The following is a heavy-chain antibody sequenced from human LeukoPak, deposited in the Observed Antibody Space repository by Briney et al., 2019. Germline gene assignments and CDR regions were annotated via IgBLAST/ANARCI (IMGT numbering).Heavy chain of an antibody. CDR3: TRHRSRRDGYNYGWFDY. J-gene: IGHJ4*02. D-gene: IGHD5-24*01. Sequence: GGSLRLSCAASGFTFSGSAMHWVRQASGKGLEWVGRIRSKANSYATAYAASVKGRFTISRDDSKNTAYLQMNSLKTEDTAVYYCTRHRSRRDGYNYGWFDYWGQGTLVTVSS. V-gene: IGHV3-73*01. CDR1: GFTFSGSA. CDR2: IRSKANSYAT.